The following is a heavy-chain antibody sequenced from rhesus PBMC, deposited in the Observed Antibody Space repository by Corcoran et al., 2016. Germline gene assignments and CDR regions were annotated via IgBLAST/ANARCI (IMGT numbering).Heavy chain of an antibody. CDR3: ARDYYSYNSLDV. D-gene: IGHD3-16*01. V-gene: IGHV1-200*01. CDR2: IAPSNGNA. Sequence: QVQLVQSGAEVKKPGTSVKVSCKASGYTFTSYYINWVRQAPGQVLEWMGWIAPSNGNAVYAQKFQSRVTMTMDTSTRTAYMELNSLRSEDTAVYYCARDYYSYNSLDVWGRGVLVTVSS. J-gene: IGHJ5-2*02. CDR1: GYTFTSYY.